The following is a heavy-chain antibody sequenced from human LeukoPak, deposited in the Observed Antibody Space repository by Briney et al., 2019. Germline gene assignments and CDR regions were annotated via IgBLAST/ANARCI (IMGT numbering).Heavy chain of an antibody. D-gene: IGHD3-16*01. J-gene: IGHJ4*02. CDR3: ARGRFGSWGSGNGGCYFDY. CDR2: IYYSRST. V-gene: IGHV4-59*01. Sequence: SETLSLTCTVSGGSISSYYWSWIRQPPGKGLEWIGYIYYSRSTNYNPSLKSRVTISVDTSKNQFSLKLSSVTAADTAVYYCARGRFGSWGSGNGGCYFDYWGQGTLVTVSS. CDR1: GGSISSYY.